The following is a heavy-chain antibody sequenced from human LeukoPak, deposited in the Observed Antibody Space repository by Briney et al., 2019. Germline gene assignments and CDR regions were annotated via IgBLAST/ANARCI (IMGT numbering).Heavy chain of an antibody. J-gene: IGHJ5*02. CDR2: ISVNNGNT. Sequence: ASVKVSCKASAYTFTKYGITWVRQAPGQGLEWMGWISVNNGNTYYAREFQGRVTMTTDTSTNTAYLELRSLRSDDTAVYYCARERGRQLGVDLWGQRTLVTVSS. CDR3: ARERGRQLGVDL. V-gene: IGHV1-18*01. D-gene: IGHD3-10*01. CDR1: AYTFTKYG.